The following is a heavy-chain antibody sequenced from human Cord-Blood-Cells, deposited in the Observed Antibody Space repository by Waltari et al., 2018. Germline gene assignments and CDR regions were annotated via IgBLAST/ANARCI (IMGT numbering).Heavy chain of an antibody. CDR3: ARSYYDSSGYYYYFDY. CDR1: GFTFSDHY. D-gene: IGHD3-22*01. CDR2: TRNKANSYTT. J-gene: IGHJ4*02. Sequence: EVQLVESGGGLVQPGGSLRLSCAASGFTFSDHYMDWVRQAPRTGLEWVGRTRNKANSYTTEYAASVKGRFTISRDDSKNSLYLQMNSLKTEDTAVYYCARSYYDSSGYYYYFDYWGQGTLVTVSS. V-gene: IGHV3-72*01.